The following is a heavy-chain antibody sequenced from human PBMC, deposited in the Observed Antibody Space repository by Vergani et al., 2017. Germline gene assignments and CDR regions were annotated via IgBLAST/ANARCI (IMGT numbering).Heavy chain of an antibody. Sequence: QVQLVQSGAEVKKPGASVKVSCKASGYTFTSYGISWVRQAPGQGLEWMGRIIPILGIANYAQKFQGRVTITADKSTSTAYMELSSLRSEDTAVYYCAREVLGYCSGGSCYSNWFDPWGQGTLVTVSS. CDR1: GYTFTSYG. J-gene: IGHJ5*02. D-gene: IGHD2-15*01. V-gene: IGHV1-69*09. CDR2: IIPILGIA. CDR3: AREVLGYCSGGSCYSNWFDP.